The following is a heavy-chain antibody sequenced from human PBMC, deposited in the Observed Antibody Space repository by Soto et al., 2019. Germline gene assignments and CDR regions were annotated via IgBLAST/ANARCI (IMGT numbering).Heavy chain of an antibody. V-gene: IGHV1-69*13. Sequence: GASVKVSCKASGVTFSSYVISWVRQAPGQGLEWMGGIIPILGTANYAQDFQGRVTITADESTTTAYMELRSLRSDDTAVYYCARAQRIQLWASGLDVWGQGTTVTVSS. D-gene: IGHD5-18*01. J-gene: IGHJ6*02. CDR2: IIPILGTA. CDR3: ARAQRIQLWASGLDV. CDR1: GVTFSSYV.